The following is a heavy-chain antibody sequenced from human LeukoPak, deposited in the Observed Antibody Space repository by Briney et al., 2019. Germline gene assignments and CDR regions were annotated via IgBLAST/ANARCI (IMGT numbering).Heavy chain of an antibody. CDR3: ARGGLRYFDCFDY. J-gene: IGHJ4*02. D-gene: IGHD3-9*01. Sequence: GGSLRLSCAASGFTFSRYWMSWVRQAPGKGLEWVANIKQDGSEKYYVDSVKGRFTISRDNAKNSLYLQMNSLRAEDTAVYYCARGGLRYFDCFDYWGQGTLVTVSS. CDR1: GFTFSRYW. CDR2: IKQDGSEK. V-gene: IGHV3-7*04.